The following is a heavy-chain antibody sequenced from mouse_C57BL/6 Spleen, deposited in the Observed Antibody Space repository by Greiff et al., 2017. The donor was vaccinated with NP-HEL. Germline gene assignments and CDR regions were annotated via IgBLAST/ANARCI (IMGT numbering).Heavy chain of an antibody. CDR2: INPSSGYT. CDR1: GYTFTSYT. V-gene: IGHV1-4*01. D-gene: IGHD2-10*01. CDR3: ARPYWDYYAMDY. J-gene: IGHJ4*01. Sequence: VKLQQSGAELARPGASVKMSCKASGYTFTSYTMHWVKQRPGQGLEWIGYINPSSGYTKYNQKFKDKATLTADKSSSTAYMQLSSLTSEDSAVYYCARPYWDYYAMDYWGQGTSVTVSS.